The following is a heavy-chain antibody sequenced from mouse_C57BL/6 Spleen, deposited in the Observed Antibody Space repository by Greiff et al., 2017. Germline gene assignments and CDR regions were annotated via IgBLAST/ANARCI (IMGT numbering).Heavy chain of an antibody. Sequence: EVQLQQSGPELVKPGDSVTLSCKASGYSFTGYFMNWVMQSPGKRLEWIGRINPYNGDTFYNQKFKGKAPLTVYKSSSTAHMELRSLTSEDSAVDYCAREVLQHFDYWGQGTTLTVSS. V-gene: IGHV1-20*01. D-gene: IGHD1-1*01. J-gene: IGHJ2*01. CDR1: GYSFTGYF. CDR3: AREVLQHFDY. CDR2: INPYNGDT.